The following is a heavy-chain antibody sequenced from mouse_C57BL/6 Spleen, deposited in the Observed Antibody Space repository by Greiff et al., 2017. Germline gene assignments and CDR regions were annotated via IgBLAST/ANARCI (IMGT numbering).Heavy chain of an antibody. Sequence: QVQLQQSGPELVKPGASVKISCKASGYAFSSSWMNWVKQRPGKGLEWIGRIYPGDGDTTYNGKFKGKATLTADKSSSTAYMQLSSLTSEDSAVYFCARRGGTFDYWGQGTTLTVSS. V-gene: IGHV1-82*01. D-gene: IGHD2-14*01. CDR3: ARRGGTFDY. J-gene: IGHJ2*01. CDR1: GYAFSSSW. CDR2: IYPGDGDT.